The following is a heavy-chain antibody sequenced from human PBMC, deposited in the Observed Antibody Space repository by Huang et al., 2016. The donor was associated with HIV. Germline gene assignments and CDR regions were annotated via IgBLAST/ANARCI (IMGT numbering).Heavy chain of an antibody. D-gene: IGHD6-19*01. Sequence: STSGMCVSWIRQPPGKALEWLARIDWADDKYYSTPLKTRLTISKDTSKNQVVLTMTNMDPVDTATYYCARGIEVAGFDYWGQGTLVTVSS. V-gene: IGHV2-70*11. CDR1: STSGMC. CDR3: ARGIEVAGFDY. CDR2: IDWADDK. J-gene: IGHJ4*02.